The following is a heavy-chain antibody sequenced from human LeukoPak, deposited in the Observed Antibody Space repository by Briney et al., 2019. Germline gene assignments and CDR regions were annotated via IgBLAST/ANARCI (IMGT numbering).Heavy chain of an antibody. CDR2: IYPGDSDT. CDR1: GYSFTSYW. J-gene: IGHJ4*02. V-gene: IGHV5-51*01. D-gene: IGHD3-16*02. CDR3: ATSNYDYVWGSYRYEPLDY. Sequence: GESLKISCKGSGYSFTSYWIGWVRQMLGKGLEWMGIIYPGDSDTRYSPSFQGQVTISADKSISTAYLQWSSLKASDTAMYYCATSNYDYVWGSYRYEPLDYWGQGTLVTVSS.